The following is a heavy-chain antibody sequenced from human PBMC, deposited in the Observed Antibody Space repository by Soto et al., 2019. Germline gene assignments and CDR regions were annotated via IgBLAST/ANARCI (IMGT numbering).Heavy chain of an antibody. Sequence: QVQVVQSGDEVKKPGASVQVSCKASGYTFTDYGFSWVRQAPGQGLEWMGWISGYNGNTKYAEKFQGRVTMTTDTSTSTAHMELRSLRSDDTAVYYCAREGQAPYYYYGMDVWGQGTAVTVS. CDR1: GYTFTDYG. V-gene: IGHV1-18*01. CDR2: ISGYNGNT. J-gene: IGHJ6*02. CDR3: AREGQAPYYYYGMDV.